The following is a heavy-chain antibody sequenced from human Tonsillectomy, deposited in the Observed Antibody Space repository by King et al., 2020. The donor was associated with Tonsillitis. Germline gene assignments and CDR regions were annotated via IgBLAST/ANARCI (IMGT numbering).Heavy chain of an antibody. J-gene: IGHJ4*02. V-gene: IGHV3-33*05. CDR2: ISFDGSNK. D-gene: IGHD6-19*01. CDR3: ARERLYSSGWGIDY. Sequence: VQLVESGGGVVQPGRSLSLSCAASGFSFSSNGMHWVRQAPGKGLEWVAVISFDGSNKNYADSVKGRFTISRDNSNNTLFLHMNSLRAEATAVYYCARERLYSSGWGIDYWGQGALLSVSS. CDR1: GFSFSSNG.